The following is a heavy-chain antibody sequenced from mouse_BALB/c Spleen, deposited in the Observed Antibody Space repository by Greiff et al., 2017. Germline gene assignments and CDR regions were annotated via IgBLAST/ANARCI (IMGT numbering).Heavy chain of an antibody. J-gene: IGHJ2*01. D-gene: IGHD2-4*01. Sequence: EVKLQESGAELVKPGASVKLSCTASGFNIKDTYMHWVKQRPEQGLEWIGRIDPANGNTKYDPKFQGKATITADTSSNTAYLQLSSLTSEDTAVYYCAHMIRDYWGQGTTLTVSS. CDR1: GFNIKDTY. CDR3: AHMIRDY. V-gene: IGHV14-3*02. CDR2: IDPANGNT.